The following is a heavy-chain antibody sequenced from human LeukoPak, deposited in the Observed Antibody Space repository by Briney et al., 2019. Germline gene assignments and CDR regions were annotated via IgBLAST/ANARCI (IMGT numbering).Heavy chain of an antibody. CDR3: ARLTVTTFYYFDY. CDR1: GYTFTGYY. CDR2: INPNSGGT. V-gene: IGHV1-2*02. Sequence: ASVKVSCKASGYTFTGYYMHCVRQAPGQGLEWMGWINPNSGGTNYAQKFQGRVTMTRDTSISTAYMELSRLRSDDTAVYYCARLTVTTFYYFDYWGQGTLVTVSS. J-gene: IGHJ4*02. D-gene: IGHD4-17*01.